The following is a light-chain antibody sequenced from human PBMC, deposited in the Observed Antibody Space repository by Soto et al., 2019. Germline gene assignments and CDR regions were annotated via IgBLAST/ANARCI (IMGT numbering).Light chain of an antibody. J-gene: IGLJ1*01. CDR3: SSYTSSSPYV. CDR2: EVG. CDR1: SSDVGGYNY. V-gene: IGLV2-14*01. Sequence: VLTQPASVSGSPGQSITISCTGTSSDVGGYNYVSWYQQHPGKAPKLMIYEVGNRPSGVSNRFSGSKSGNTASLTISGLQAEDEADYYCSSYTSSSPYVFGTGTKVTVL.